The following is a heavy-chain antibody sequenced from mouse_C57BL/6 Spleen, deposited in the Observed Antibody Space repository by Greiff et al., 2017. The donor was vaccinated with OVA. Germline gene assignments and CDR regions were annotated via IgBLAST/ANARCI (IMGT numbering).Heavy chain of an antibody. D-gene: IGHD2-4*01. CDR3: ARSAFYYDYEDYFDY. CDR2: INPNNGGT. V-gene: IGHV1-26*01. J-gene: IGHJ2*01. CDR1: GYTFTDYY. Sequence: VQLQQSGPELVKPGASVKISCKASGYTFTDYYMNWVKQSHGKSLEWIGDINPNNGGTSYNQKFKGKATLTVDKSSSTAYMELRSLTSEDSAVYYCARSAFYYDYEDYFDYWGQGTTLTVSS.